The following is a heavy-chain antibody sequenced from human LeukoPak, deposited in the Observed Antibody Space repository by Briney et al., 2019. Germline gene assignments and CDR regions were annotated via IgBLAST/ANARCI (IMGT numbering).Heavy chain of an antibody. V-gene: IGHV3-7*01. D-gene: IGHD3-10*01. CDR2: IKQDGSEK. J-gene: IGHJ4*02. CDR3: ARSTLKFAELPFDY. CDR1: GFTFSSYW. Sequence: GGSLRLSCAASGFTFSSYWMSWVRQAPGKGLGWVANIKQDGSEKYYVDSVKGRFTISRDNAKSSLYLQMNSLRAEDTAVYYCARSTLKFAELPFDYWGQGTLVTVSS.